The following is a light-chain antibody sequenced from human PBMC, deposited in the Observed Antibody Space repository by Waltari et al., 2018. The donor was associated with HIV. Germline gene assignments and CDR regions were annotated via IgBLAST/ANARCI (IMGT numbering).Light chain of an antibody. CDR2: DAS. CDR1: QSVSNN. Sequence: DIQMTQSPASLSASVGDRVTITCRASQSVSNNLNWYQQKPGKAPNLLIYDASSLQSGVPSRFSGSGSGTDFTLTISSLQPEDFATYYCQQSYSTPPTFGGGTKVEIK. V-gene: IGKV1-39*01. J-gene: IGKJ4*01. CDR3: QQSYSTPPT.